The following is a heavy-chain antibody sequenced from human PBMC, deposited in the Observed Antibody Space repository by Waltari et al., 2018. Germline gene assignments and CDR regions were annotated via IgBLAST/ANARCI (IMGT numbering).Heavy chain of an antibody. D-gene: IGHD2-8*01. CDR1: GFTFSSYA. J-gene: IGHJ4*02. V-gene: IGHV3-23*01. CDR3: AKKGSGVTYYFDY. CDR2: ISGSGGST. Sequence: EVQLLESGGGLVQPGGSLRLSCAASGFTFSSYAMSWVRQAPGKGLEWVTAISGSGGSTYYADSVKGRFTISRDNSKNTLYLQMNSLRAEDTAVYYCAKKGSGVTYYFDYWGQGTLVTVSS.